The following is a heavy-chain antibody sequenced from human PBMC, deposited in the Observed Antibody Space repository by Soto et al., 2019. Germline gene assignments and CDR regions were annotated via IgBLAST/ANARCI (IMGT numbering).Heavy chain of an antibody. CDR3: VRDSAIDY. V-gene: IGHV3-48*01. CDR2: ISSGSSTR. D-gene: IGHD2-15*01. CDR1: GFSFDTYS. J-gene: IGHJ4*02. Sequence: GSLRLSCAASGFSFDTYSLNWVRQAPGKGLEWVSYISSGSSTRYYADSVKGRFTISRDNVKNSLYLQMISLRAEETAVYYCVRDSAIDYCGQGTL.